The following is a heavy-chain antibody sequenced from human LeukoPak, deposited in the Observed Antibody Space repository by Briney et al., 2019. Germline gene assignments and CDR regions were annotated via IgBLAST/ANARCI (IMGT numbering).Heavy chain of an antibody. V-gene: IGHV1-46*01. Sequence: ASVKVSCKASGYTFTSYYMHWVRQAPGQGLEWMGIINPSGGSTSYAQKFQGRVTMTRDTSTSTVYMELSSLRSEDTAVYYCARAHSRGPPSGFNWLDPWGQGTLVTVSS. CDR2: INPSGGST. D-gene: IGHD3-10*01. CDR1: GYTFTSYY. CDR3: ARAHSRGPPSGFNWLDP. J-gene: IGHJ5*02.